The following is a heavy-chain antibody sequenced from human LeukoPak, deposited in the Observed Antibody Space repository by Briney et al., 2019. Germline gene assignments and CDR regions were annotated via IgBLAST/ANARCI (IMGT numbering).Heavy chain of an antibody. Sequence: GASVKVSCKASGYTFTGYYMHWVRQAPGQGLEWMGWISAYNGNTNYAQKLQGRVTMTTDTSTSTAYMELRSLRSDDTAVYYCARTGITIFGVVISPTERWFDPWGQGTLVTVSS. D-gene: IGHD3-3*01. CDR2: ISAYNGNT. J-gene: IGHJ5*02. V-gene: IGHV1-18*04. CDR1: GYTFTGYY. CDR3: ARTGITIFGVVISPTERWFDP.